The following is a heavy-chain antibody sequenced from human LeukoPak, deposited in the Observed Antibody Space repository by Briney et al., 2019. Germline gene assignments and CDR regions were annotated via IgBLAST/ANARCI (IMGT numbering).Heavy chain of an antibody. D-gene: IGHD1-26*01. CDR2: IRANGANT. Sequence: GGSLRLSCAASGFIFSSYAMGWVWQAPGKGGEWVSSIRANGANTYYADSVKGRFTISRDNFKDPLYLQMNSLRAEDTAVYHCAQDFRSAGSYGWFDPWGQGTLVSVSS. CDR1: GFIFSSYA. J-gene: IGHJ5*02. CDR3: AQDFRSAGSYGWFDP. V-gene: IGHV3-23*01.